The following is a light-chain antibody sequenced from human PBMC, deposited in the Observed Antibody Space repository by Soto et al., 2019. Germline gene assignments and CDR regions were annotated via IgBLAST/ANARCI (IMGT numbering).Light chain of an antibody. V-gene: IGKV3-15*01. CDR1: RTVHSN. CDR2: GAS. Sequence: EIVMTQSPATVSVSPGGRATLSCRASRTVHSNVAWYQHKPGQAPRLLIYGASFRATGMPARFSGSGFGTEFTLTISSLQSEDFAVYYCQQYNNWPRTFGQGTKVDIK. J-gene: IGKJ1*01. CDR3: QQYNNWPRT.